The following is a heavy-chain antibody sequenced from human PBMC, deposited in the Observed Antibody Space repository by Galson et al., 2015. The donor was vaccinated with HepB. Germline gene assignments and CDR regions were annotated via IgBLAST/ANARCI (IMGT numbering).Heavy chain of an antibody. J-gene: IGHJ4*02. V-gene: IGHV4-59*01. CDR1: GGSISSYY. CDR2: IYYSGST. CDR3: ARGSGLLFDY. Sequence: TLSLTCTVSGGSISSYYWSWIRQPPGKGLEWIGYIYYSGSTNYNPSLKSRVTISVDTSKNQFSLKLSSVTAADTAVYYCARGSGLLFDYWGQGTLVTVSS. D-gene: IGHD3-10*01.